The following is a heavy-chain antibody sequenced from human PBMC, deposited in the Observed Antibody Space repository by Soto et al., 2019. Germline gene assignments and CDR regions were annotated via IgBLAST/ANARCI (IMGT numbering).Heavy chain of an antibody. V-gene: IGHV1-18*01. Sequence: ASVKVSCKASGYTFTSYGISWVRQAPGQGLEWMGWISAYNGNTNYAQKLQGRVTMTTDTSTSTAYMELRSLRSDDTAVYYCARGIPQYYDFWSGYYNDFDYWGQGTLVTVSS. J-gene: IGHJ4*02. D-gene: IGHD3-3*01. CDR1: GYTFTSYG. CDR2: ISAYNGNT. CDR3: ARGIPQYYDFWSGYYNDFDY.